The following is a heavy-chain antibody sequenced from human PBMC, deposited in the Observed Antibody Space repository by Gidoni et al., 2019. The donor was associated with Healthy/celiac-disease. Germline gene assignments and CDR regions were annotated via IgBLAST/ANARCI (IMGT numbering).Heavy chain of an antibody. V-gene: IGHV3-7*01. D-gene: IGHD1-26*01. CDR2: IKKDGSEK. Sequence: EVQLVESGGGLVQPGGSLRLSCAASGFTFSSYWMSWVRQAPGKGLEWVANIKKDGSEKNYVDSVKGRFTISRDNAKNSLYLQMNSLRAEDTAVYYCARDKCGSYPDYWGQGTLVTVSS. CDR3: ARDKCGSYPDY. CDR1: GFTFSSYW. J-gene: IGHJ4*02.